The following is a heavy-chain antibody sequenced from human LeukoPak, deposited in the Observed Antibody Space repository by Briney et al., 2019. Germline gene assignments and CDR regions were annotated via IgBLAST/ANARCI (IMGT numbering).Heavy chain of an antibody. V-gene: IGHV3-21*01. J-gene: IGHJ4*02. CDR2: ISSSSSYI. D-gene: IGHD6-13*01. CDR1: GFTFSSYS. CDR3: ARGNRAAAGTGY. Sequence: PGGSLRLSCAASGFTFSSYSMNWVRKAPGKGLEWVSSISSSSSYIYYADSVKGRFTISRDNAKNSLYLQMNSLRAEDTAVYYCARGNRAAAGTGYWGQGTLVTVSS.